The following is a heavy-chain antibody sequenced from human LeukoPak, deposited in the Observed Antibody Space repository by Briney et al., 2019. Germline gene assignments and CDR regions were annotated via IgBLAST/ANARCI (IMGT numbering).Heavy chain of an antibody. Sequence: QPGGSLRLSCSASALTLSDHFIDWVRQGPGKGLEWVGRPRPKRNSYTTEYAASVKGRFAISRDDSKNSLFLQMNSLRTEDTAVYYCTIDGGTQGNTAFDMWGPGTMVTVSS. CDR3: TIDGGTQGNTAFDM. CDR2: PRPKRNSYTT. D-gene: IGHD1/OR15-1a*01. CDR1: ALTLSDHF. V-gene: IGHV3-72*01. J-gene: IGHJ3*02.